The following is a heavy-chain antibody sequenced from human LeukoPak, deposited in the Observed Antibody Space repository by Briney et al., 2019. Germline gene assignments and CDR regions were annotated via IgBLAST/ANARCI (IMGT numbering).Heavy chain of an antibody. Sequence: PGRSLRLSCAASGFTFSSYAMHWVRQAPGKGLEWVAVISYDGSNKYYADSVKGRFTISRDNSKNTLYLQMNSLRAEDTAVYYCARDEGWGQGTLVTVSS. CDR1: GFTFSSYA. J-gene: IGHJ4*02. CDR2: ISYDGSNK. V-gene: IGHV3-30-3*01. CDR3: ARDEG.